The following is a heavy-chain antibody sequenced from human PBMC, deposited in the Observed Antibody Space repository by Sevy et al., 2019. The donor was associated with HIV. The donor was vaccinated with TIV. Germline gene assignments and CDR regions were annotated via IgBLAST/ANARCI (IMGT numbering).Heavy chain of an antibody. J-gene: IGHJ4*02. CDR2: IISSGDTI. V-gene: IGHV3-48*03. CDR3: ARGPHYYYDSSSFFEY. D-gene: IGHD3-22*01. Sequence: GGSLRLSCTASGFTFSSYEMNWVRQAPGKGLEWVSSIISSGDTIYYADSVKGGFTVSRDNAKNSLFLQMNSLRAEDTAIYYCARGPHYYYDSSSFFEYWGQGTLVTVSS. CDR1: GFTFSSYE.